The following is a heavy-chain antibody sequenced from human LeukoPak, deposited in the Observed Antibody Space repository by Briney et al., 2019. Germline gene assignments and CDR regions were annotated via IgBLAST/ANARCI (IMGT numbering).Heavy chain of an antibody. CDR2: ISHSGNT. V-gene: IGHV4-59*02. CDR1: GGAVNSYY. Sequence: SETVSLTCIVSGGAVNSYYWSWIRQTPEKGLEWIGYISHSGNTDYAPSLKSRVTMSLDTSKNQFSLKLSSVTAADTALYYCARGFCADEICQVFTNWGQGILVTVSS. CDR3: ARGFCADEICQVFTN. J-gene: IGHJ4*02. D-gene: IGHD2-21*01.